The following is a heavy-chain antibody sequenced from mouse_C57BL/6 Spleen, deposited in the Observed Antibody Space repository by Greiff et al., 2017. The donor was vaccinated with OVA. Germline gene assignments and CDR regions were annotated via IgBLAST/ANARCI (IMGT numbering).Heavy chain of an antibody. D-gene: IGHD2-5*01. CDR1: GYTFTDYE. CDR3: TRASNYEDAMDY. Sequence: VKLQQSGAELVRPGASVTLSCKASGYTFTDYEMHWVKQTPVHGLEWIGAIDPETGGTAYNQKFKGKAILTADKSSSTAYMELRSLTSEDSAVYYCTRASNYEDAMDYWGQGTSVTVSS. CDR2: IDPETGGT. V-gene: IGHV1-15*01. J-gene: IGHJ4*01.